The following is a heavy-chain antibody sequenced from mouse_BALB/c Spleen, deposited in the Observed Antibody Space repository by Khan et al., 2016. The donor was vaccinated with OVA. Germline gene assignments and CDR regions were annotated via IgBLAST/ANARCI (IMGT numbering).Heavy chain of an antibody. CDR3: ARAIGGKVPLDY. CDR2: IAPGSGSI. J-gene: IGHJ2*01. Sequence: DLVKPGASVKLSCKASGYTFTSYWINWIKQRPGQGLEWIGRIAPGSGSIYYNEMFKDKATLTVDTSSSTAYIQLNSLSSEDSAVYFCARAIGGKVPLDYWGQGTTLTVSS. CDR1: GYTFTSYW. V-gene: IGHV1S41*01. D-gene: IGHD1-1*02.